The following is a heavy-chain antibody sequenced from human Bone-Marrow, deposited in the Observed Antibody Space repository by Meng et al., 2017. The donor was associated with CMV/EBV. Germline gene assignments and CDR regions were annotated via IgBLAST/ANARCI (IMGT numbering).Heavy chain of an antibody. CDR2: INPSAGST. CDR1: GYTLSSYY. J-gene: IGHJ6*02. CDR3: ARFRKGYCSSTSCYSYYYYYGMDV. Sequence: ASVKVSCKASGYTLSSYYMDWVRQAPGQGLEWMGIINPSAGSTRYAQKFQGRVTMTRDTSTSTVYMELSSLRSEDTAVYYCARFRKGYCSSTSCYSYYYYYGMDVWGQGTTVTVSS. D-gene: IGHD2-2*02. V-gene: IGHV1-46*01.